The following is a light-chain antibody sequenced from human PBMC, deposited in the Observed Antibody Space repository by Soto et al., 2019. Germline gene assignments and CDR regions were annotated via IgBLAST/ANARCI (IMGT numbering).Light chain of an antibody. V-gene: IGLV2-8*01. Sequence: QSALTQPPSASGSPRQSVTISCTGTSSDVGGYNSVSWYQHHPGKAPKLIIYEVSKRPSGVPDRFSGSKSANTASLTVSGLLAEDEDDYYCSSYAGSNNYVFGTGTKLTVL. CDR3: SSYAGSNNYV. CDR1: SSDVGGYNS. J-gene: IGLJ1*01. CDR2: EVS.